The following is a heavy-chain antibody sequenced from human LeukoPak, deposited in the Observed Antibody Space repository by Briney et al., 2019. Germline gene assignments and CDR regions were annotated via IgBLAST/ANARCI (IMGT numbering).Heavy chain of an antibody. J-gene: IGHJ4*02. Sequence: GGSLRLSCAASGFTFSSYGMHWVRQAPGKGLEWVAVISYDGSNKYYADSVKGRFTISRDNAKNTLYLQMNSLRAEDTAMYYCARETASSFYYWGQGTLVTVSS. V-gene: IGHV3-30*03. CDR1: GFTFSSYG. D-gene: IGHD2-21*02. CDR3: ARETASSFYY. CDR2: ISYDGSNK.